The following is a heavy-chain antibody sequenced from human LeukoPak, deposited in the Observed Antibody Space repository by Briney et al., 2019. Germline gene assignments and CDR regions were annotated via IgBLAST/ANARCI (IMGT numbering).Heavy chain of an antibody. V-gene: IGHV4-38-2*01. CDR2: IYHSGST. D-gene: IGHD3-3*01. J-gene: IGHJ4*02. CDR1: GYSISSGYY. Sequence: SETLSLTCAVSGYSISSGYYWGWIRQPPGKGLEWIGSIYHSGSTYYNPSLKSRVTISVGTSKNQFSLKLSSVTAADTAVYYCARQGYDFWSGYSPFDYWGQGTLVTVSS. CDR3: ARQGYDFWSGYSPFDY.